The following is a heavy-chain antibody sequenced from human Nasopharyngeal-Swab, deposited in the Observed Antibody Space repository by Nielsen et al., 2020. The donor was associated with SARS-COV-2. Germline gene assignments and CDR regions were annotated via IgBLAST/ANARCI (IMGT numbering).Heavy chain of an antibody. CDR3: TTVAGSYGRFDY. D-gene: IGHD1-26*01. CDR2: FDPEDGET. Sequence: ASVKVSCKVSGYTLTELSMHWVRQAPGKGLEWVGGFDPEDGETIYAQKFQGRVTMTEDTSTDTAYMELSSLTSEDTAVYYCTTVAGSYGRFDYWGPGTLVTVSS. J-gene: IGHJ4*02. V-gene: IGHV1-24*01. CDR1: GYTLTELS.